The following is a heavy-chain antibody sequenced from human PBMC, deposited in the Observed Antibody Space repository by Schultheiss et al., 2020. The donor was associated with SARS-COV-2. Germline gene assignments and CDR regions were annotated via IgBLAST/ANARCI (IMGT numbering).Heavy chain of an antibody. J-gene: IGHJ5*02. CDR2: IYWNDDK. Sequence: SGPTLVQPTQTLTLTCTFSGFSLSTSGVGVGWIRQPPGKALEWLALIYWNDDKRYSPSLNSRLTITKDTSKNQVVLTMTNMDHVDTATYYCALPPGRYDSLDPWGQGTLVTVSS. CDR1: GFSLSTSGVG. D-gene: IGHD1-20*01. CDR3: ALPPGRYDSLDP. V-gene: IGHV2-5*01.